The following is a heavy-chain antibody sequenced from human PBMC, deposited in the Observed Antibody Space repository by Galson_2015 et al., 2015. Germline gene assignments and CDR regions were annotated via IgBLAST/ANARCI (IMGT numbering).Heavy chain of an antibody. CDR1: GFTVSSNY. CDR3: ARVRYYYYYMDV. J-gene: IGHJ6*03. Sequence: SLRLSCAASGFTVSSNYMSWVRQAPGKGLEWVSVIYSGGSTYYADSVKGRFTISRDNSKNTLYLQMNSLRAEDTAVYYCARVRYYYYYMDVWGKGTTVTVSS. V-gene: IGHV3-53*01. CDR2: IYSGGST.